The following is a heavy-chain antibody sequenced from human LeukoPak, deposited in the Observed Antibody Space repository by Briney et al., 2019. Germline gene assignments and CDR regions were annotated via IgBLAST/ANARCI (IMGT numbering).Heavy chain of an antibody. J-gene: IGHJ6*02. CDR1: GFTFSDYA. Sequence: GGSLRLSCAASGFTFSDYAMHWVRQAPGKGLEWVAVISYGGSNEYYTDSVKGRFTISRDNSKNTLYLQMNSLRPEDTAVYYCARNKPITGVFAMDVWGQGTTVTVSS. V-gene: IGHV3-30*04. D-gene: IGHD1-20*01. CDR3: ARNKPITGVFAMDV. CDR2: ISYGGSNE.